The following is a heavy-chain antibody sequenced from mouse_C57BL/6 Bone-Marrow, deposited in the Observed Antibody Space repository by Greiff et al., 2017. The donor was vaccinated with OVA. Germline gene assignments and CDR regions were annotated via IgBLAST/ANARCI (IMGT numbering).Heavy chain of an antibody. CDR3: ARYCSASYVNYAMDY. V-gene: IGHV1-78*01. Sequence: VQLVESDAELVKPGASVKISCKVSGYTFTDHTIHWMKQRPEQGLEWIGYIYPRDGSTKYNEKFKGKATLTADKSSSTAYMQLNSLTSEDSAVYFCARYCSASYVNYAMDYWGQGTSVTVSS. D-gene: IGHD6-1*01. CDR1: GYTFTDHT. CDR2: IYPRDGST. J-gene: IGHJ4*01.